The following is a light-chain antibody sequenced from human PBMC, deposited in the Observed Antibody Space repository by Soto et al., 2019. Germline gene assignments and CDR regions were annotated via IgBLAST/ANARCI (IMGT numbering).Light chain of an antibody. CDR1: QSVYNSY. V-gene: IGKV3-20*01. CDR2: AAS. Sequence: EIVLTQSPGTLSLSPGERATLSCRASQSVYNSYLAWYQQKPGQPPRLLIYAASSRATGIPDRFSGSGSGTDFTLTISRLEPEDFAVYYCQQYGTSHRTFGQGTKVEIK. CDR3: QQYGTSHRT. J-gene: IGKJ1*01.